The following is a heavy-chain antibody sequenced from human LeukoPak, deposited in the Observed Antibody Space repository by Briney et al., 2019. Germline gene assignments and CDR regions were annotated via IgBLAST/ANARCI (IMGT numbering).Heavy chain of an antibody. CDR3: ARFVSPTVYAFDI. CDR1: GGSISSGAYS. Sequence: SETLSLTCAVSGGSISSGAYSWRWIRQPPGKGLEWIGDIYHSGSTYYNPSLKSRVTISVDGSKNQFSLKLSSVTAADTAVYYCARFVSPTVYAFDIWGQGTMVTVSS. V-gene: IGHV4-30-2*01. D-gene: IGHD4-17*01. CDR2: IYHSGST. J-gene: IGHJ3*02.